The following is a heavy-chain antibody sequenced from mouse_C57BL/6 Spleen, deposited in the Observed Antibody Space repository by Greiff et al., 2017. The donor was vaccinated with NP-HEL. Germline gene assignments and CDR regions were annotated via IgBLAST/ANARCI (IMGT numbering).Heavy chain of an antibody. V-gene: IGHV1-18*01. CDR3: ARSDDGTRVDY. CDR1: GYTFTDYN. Sequence: EVQLQQSGPELVKPGASVKIPCKASGYTFTDYNMDWVKQSHGKSLEWIGDINPNNGGTIYNEKFKGKATLTVDKSSSTAYMELRSLTSGDTAVYYCARSDDGTRVDYWSQGTSVTVSS. D-gene: IGHD1-1*01. J-gene: IGHJ4*01. CDR2: INPNNGGT.